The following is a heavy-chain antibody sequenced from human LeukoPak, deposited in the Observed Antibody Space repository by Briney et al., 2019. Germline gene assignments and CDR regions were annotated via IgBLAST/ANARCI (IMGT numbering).Heavy chain of an antibody. CDR2: INPNSGGT. Sequence: ASVKVSCKASGYTFTGYYMHWVRQAPGQGLEWMGWINPNSGGTNYAQKFQGRVTMTRDTSISTAYMELSRLRSDDTAVYYCARDEVVPAAGWFDPWGQGTLVTVSS. CDR3: ARDEVVPAAGWFDP. V-gene: IGHV1-2*02. D-gene: IGHD2-2*01. CDR1: GYTFTGYY. J-gene: IGHJ5*02.